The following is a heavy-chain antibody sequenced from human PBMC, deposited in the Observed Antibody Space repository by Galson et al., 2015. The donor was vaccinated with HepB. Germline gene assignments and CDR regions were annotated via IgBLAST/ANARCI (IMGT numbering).Heavy chain of an antibody. J-gene: IGHJ4*02. V-gene: IGHV4-59*08. CDR3: ARYSYGYFRYLDY. CDR1: GGPISSYY. Sequence: QVQLQESGPGLVKPSETLSLTCTVSGGPISSYYWSWIRQPPGKGLEWIGYIYYSGSTNYNPSLKSRVTISVDTSKNQFSLKLSSVTAADTAVYYCARYSYGYFRYLDYWGQGTLVTVSS. D-gene: IGHD5-18*01. CDR2: IYYSGST.